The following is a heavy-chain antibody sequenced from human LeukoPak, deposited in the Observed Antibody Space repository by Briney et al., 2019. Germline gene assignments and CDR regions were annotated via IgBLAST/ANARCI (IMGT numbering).Heavy chain of an antibody. D-gene: IGHD6-19*01. CDR3: ARDLSSGSDLDY. Sequence: ASVKVSCRASGCTFTGYYMHWVRQAPGQGLEWMGWINPNSGGTNYAQKFQGRVTMTRDTSISTAYMELSRPRSDDTAVYYCARDLSSGSDLDYWGQGTLVTVSS. J-gene: IGHJ4*02. CDR1: GCTFTGYY. V-gene: IGHV1-2*02. CDR2: INPNSGGT.